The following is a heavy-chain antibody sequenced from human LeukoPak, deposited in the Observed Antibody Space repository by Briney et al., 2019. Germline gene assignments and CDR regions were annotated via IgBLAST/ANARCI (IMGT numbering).Heavy chain of an antibody. V-gene: IGHV3-15*01. CDR1: GFTFSNAW. J-gene: IGHJ2*01. Sequence: GGSLRLSCAASGFTFSNAWMSWVRQAPGKGLEWVGRIKSKTDGGTTDYAAPVKGRFTISRDDSKNTLYLQMNSLKTEDTAVYYCARRYCSGGGCDSGWYFDLWGRGTLVTVSS. CDR2: IKSKTDGGTT. D-gene: IGHD2-15*01. CDR3: ARRYCSGGGCDSGWYFDL.